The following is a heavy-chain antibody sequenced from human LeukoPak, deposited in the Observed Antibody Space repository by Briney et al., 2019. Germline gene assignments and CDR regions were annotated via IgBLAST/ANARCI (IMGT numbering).Heavy chain of an antibody. D-gene: IGHD2-15*01. CDR3: ARDPAAASRGFGMDV. Sequence: GGSLRLSCAASGFTFSSYEMNWVRQAPGKGLEWVSYISSSGSTIYYADSVKGRFTISRDNAKNSLYLQMNSLRADDTAVYDCARDPAAASRGFGMDVWGQGTTVTVSS. CDR2: ISSSGSTI. V-gene: IGHV3-48*03. J-gene: IGHJ6*02. CDR1: GFTFSSYE.